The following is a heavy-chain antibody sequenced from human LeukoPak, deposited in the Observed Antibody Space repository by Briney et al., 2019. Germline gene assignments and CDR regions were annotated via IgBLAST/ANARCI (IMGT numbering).Heavy chain of an antibody. CDR2: IKQDGSEK. J-gene: IGHJ3*02. CDR3: ARDRPIVVLPAADDAFDI. V-gene: IGHV3-7*03. CDR1: GFTFSSYW. Sequence: GGSLRLSCAASGFTFSSYWMSWVRQARGKGLEWVANIKQDGSEKYYVDSVKGRFTISRDNAKNSLYLQMNSLRAEDTAVYYCARDRPIVVLPAADDAFDIWGQGTMVTVSS. D-gene: IGHD2-2*01.